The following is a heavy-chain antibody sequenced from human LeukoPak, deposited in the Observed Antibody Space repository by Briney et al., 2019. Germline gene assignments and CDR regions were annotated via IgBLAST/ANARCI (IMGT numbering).Heavy chain of an antibody. CDR1: GYTFTSYG. J-gene: IGHJ4*02. Sequence: ASVKVSCKASGYTFTSYGISWVRQAPGQGLEWMGWISAYNGNTNYAQKLQGRVTMTTDTSTSTAYMELRSLRSDDTAVYYCARTRYGILTPSFDYWGQGTLVTVSS. CDR2: ISAYNGNT. CDR3: ARTRYGILTPSFDY. V-gene: IGHV1-18*01. D-gene: IGHD3-9*01.